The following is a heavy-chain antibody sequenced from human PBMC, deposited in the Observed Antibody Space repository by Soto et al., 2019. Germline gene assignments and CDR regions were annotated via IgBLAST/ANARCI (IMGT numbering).Heavy chain of an antibody. V-gene: IGHV4-59*01. CDR2: IYYSGST. CDR3: ARSGCGELSGLAYDY. Sequence: SETLSLTCTVSGGSISSYYWSWIRQPPGKGLEWIGYIYYSGSTNYNPSLKSRVTISVDTSKNQFSLKLSSVTAADTAVYYCARSGCGELSGLAYDYWGQGTLVTVSS. D-gene: IGHD3-10*01. CDR1: GGSISSYY. J-gene: IGHJ4*02.